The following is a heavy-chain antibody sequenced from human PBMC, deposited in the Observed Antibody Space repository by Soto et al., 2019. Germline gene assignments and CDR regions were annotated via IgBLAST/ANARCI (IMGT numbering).Heavy chain of an antibody. CDR1: GGSISSGDYY. V-gene: IGHV4-30-4*01. CDR3: ARDEDSGEEGYYGMDV. J-gene: IGHJ6*02. CDR2: IYYSGST. D-gene: IGHD3-10*01. Sequence: QVQLQESGPGLVKPSQTLSLTCTVSGGSISSGDYYWSWIRQPPGKGLEWIGYIYYSGSTYYNPSLKSRVTISVDTSKNQFSLKLSSVTAADTAVYYCARDEDSGEEGYYGMDVWGQGTTVTVSS.